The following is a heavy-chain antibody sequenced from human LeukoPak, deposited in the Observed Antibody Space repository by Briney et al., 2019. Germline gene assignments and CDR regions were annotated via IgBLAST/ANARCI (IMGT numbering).Heavy chain of an antibody. CDR3: ARLMGELWFAYYYYYMDV. V-gene: IGHV1-8*03. CDR2: MNPNSGNT. J-gene: IGHJ6*03. D-gene: IGHD3-10*01. CDR1: GYTFTSYD. Sequence: WASVKVSCKASGYTFTSYDINWVRQATGQGLEWMGWMNPNSGNTGYAQKFQGRVTITRNTSISTAYMELSSLRSEDTAVYYCARLMGELWFAYYYYYMDVWGKGTTVTVSS.